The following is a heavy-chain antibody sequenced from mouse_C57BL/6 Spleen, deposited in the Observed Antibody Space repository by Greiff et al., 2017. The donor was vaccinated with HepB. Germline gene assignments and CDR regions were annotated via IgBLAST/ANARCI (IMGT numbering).Heavy chain of an antibody. Sequence: QVQLQQPGAELVRPGTSVKLSCKASGYTFTSYWMHWVKQRPGQGLEWIGVIDPSDSYTNYNQKFKGKATLTVDTSSSTAYMQLSSLTSEDSAVYYCAIITTVFDYWGQGTTLTVSS. CDR2: IDPSDSYT. D-gene: IGHD1-1*01. CDR1: GYTFTSYW. CDR3: AIITTVFDY. J-gene: IGHJ2*01. V-gene: IGHV1-59*01.